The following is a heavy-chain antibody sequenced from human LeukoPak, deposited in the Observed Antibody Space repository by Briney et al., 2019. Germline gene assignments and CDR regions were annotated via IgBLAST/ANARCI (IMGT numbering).Heavy chain of an antibody. J-gene: IGHJ4*02. CDR2: INWIGGST. V-gene: IGHV3-20*04. D-gene: IGHD2-21*02. Sequence: GGSLRLSCAASGFTFGNYGMSWVRQAPGKGLEWVSAINWIGGSTGYADSVEGRFTISRGNAKNSQYLQMNSLRVEDTALYYCARAQTYGDSRLLLDYWGQGTLVTVSS. CDR3: ARAQTYGDSRLLLDY. CDR1: GFTFGNYG.